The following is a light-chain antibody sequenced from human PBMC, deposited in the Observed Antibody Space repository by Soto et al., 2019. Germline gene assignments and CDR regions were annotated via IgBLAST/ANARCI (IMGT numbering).Light chain of an antibody. CDR3: SSYTSSSTLMV. Sequence: QPVLTQPASVSGSPGQSITISCTGTSSDVGGYNYVSWYQQHPGKAPKLMIYDVSNRPSGVSNRFSGSKSGNTASLTISGLQAEDEADYYCSSYTSSSTLMVFGVGTKLTVL. V-gene: IGLV2-14*01. J-gene: IGLJ2*01. CDR1: SSDVGGYNY. CDR2: DVS.